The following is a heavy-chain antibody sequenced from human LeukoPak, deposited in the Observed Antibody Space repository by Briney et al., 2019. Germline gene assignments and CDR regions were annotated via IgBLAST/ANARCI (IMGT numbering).Heavy chain of an antibody. CDR3: ARGPKARPDY. V-gene: IGHV1-2*02. Sequence: GASVKVSCKASGYTFSDYAIHWVRQAPGQGLEWMGWINPNSGGTNYAQKFQGRVTMTRDTSVSTAYMELSRLRSDDTAVYYCARGPKARPDYWGQGTLVTVSS. J-gene: IGHJ4*02. CDR1: GYTFSDYA. D-gene: IGHD6-6*01. CDR2: INPNSGGT.